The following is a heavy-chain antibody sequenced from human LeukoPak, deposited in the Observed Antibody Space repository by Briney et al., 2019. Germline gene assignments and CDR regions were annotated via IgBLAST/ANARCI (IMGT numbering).Heavy chain of an antibody. CDR3: AKGVGYYYDSSGVGDAFDI. V-gene: IGHV3-23*01. J-gene: IGHJ3*02. CDR1: GFTFSSYA. CDR2: ISGSGGST. D-gene: IGHD3-22*01. Sequence: GGSLRLSCAASGFTFSSYAMSWVRQAPGKGLEWVSAISGSGGSTYYADSVKGRFTISRDNSKNTLYLQMNSLRAEDTAVYYCAKGVGYYYDSSGVGDAFDIWGQGTMVTVSS.